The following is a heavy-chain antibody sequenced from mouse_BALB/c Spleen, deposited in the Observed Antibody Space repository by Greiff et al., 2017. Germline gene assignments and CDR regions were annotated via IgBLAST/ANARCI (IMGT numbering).Heavy chain of an antibody. V-gene: IGHV3-6*02. D-gene: IGHD1-1*01. Sequence: EVQLVESGPGLVKPSQSLSLTCSVTGYSITSGYYWNWIRQFPGNKLEWMGYISYDGSNNYNPSLKNRISITRDTSKNQFFLKLNSVTTEDTATYYCARGGNYYGSSYAMDYWGQGTSVTVSS. CDR1: GYSITSGYY. J-gene: IGHJ4*01. CDR3: ARGGNYYGSSYAMDY. CDR2: ISYDGSN.